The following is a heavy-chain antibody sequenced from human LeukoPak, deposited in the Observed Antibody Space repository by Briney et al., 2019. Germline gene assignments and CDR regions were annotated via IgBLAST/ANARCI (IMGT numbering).Heavy chain of an antibody. J-gene: IGHJ5*02. CDR2: INSNSGGT. CDR1: RYIFTDYY. CDR3: ARQDTATSWFDP. D-gene: IGHD5-18*01. Sequence: GASVKVSCKSSRYIFTDYYIHWVRQAPGQGLEWMGWINSNSGGTMYAPKFQDRVTISADKSISTAYLQWSSLKASDTAMYYCARQDTATSWFDPWGQGTLVTVSS. V-gene: IGHV1-2*02.